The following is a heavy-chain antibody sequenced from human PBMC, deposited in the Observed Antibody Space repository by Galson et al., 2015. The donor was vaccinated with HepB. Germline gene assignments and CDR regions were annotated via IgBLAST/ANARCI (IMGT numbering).Heavy chain of an antibody. J-gene: IGHJ4*02. CDR1: GFTFSSYS. CDR2: ISSGSSTI. V-gene: IGHV3-48*01. Sequence: SLRLSCAASGFTFSSYSMNWVRQAPGKGLEWVSYISSGSSTIYYADSVKGRFTISRDNAKNSLYLQMNSLSGEDTAVYYCAKDSSDYGGSGWGQGTLVTVSS. CDR3: AKDSSDYGGSG. D-gene: IGHD4-23*01.